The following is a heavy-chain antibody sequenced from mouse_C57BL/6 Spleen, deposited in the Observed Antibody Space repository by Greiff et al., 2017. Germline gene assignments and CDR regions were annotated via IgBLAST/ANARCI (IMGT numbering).Heavy chain of an antibody. V-gene: IGHV1-26*01. CDR2: INPNNGGT. CDR3: ARWSNYYAMDY. Sequence: EVKLQQSGPELVKPGASVKISCKASGYTFTDYYMNWVKQSHGKSLEWIGDINPNNGGTSYNQKFKGKATLTVDKSSSTAYMELRSLTSEDSAVYYCARWSNYYAMDYWGQGTSVTVSS. J-gene: IGHJ4*01. D-gene: IGHD5-1*01. CDR1: GYTFTDYY.